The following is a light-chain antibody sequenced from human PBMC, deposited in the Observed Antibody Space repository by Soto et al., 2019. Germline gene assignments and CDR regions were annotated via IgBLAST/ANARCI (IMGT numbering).Light chain of an antibody. Sequence: IQVTQSPSSLSASVGDRVTITCRASQGITSYLAWYQQKPGKAPKLLIYAASALQTGVSSRFSGSGYGTAFVLTSSSLQPEDFSTYFFQQLYSYPLAFGGGTTVEF. CDR2: AAS. CDR1: QGITSY. J-gene: IGKJ4*02. CDR3: QQLYSYPLA. V-gene: IGKV1-9*01.